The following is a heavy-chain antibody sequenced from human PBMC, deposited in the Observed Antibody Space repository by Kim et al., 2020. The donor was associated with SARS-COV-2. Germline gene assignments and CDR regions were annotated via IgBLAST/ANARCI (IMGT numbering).Heavy chain of an antibody. D-gene: IGHD3-9*01. V-gene: IGHV4-61*02. CDR2: IYTSGST. CDR3: AREGVLRYFDWLLLDV. CDR1: GGSISSGSYY. Sequence: SETLSLTCTVSGGSISSGSYYWSWIRQPAGKGLEWIGRIYTSGSTNYNPSLKSRVTISVDTSKNQFSLKLSSVTAADTAVYYCAREGVLRYFDWLLLDVWGQGTTVTVSS. J-gene: IGHJ6*02.